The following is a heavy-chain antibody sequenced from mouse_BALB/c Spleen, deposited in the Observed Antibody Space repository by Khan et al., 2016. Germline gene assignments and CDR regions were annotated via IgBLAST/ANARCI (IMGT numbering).Heavy chain of an antibody. V-gene: IGHV9-3*02. CDR3: ASYDYDMGFAY. J-gene: IGHJ3*01. D-gene: IGHD2-4*01. Sequence: QIQLVQSGPELKKPGETVKISCKASGYTFTNYGMNWVKQAPGKGLKWMGWINTNTGEPTYAEEFKGRFAFSLEPSASTAYLQINNLKNEDTATYFCASYDYDMGFAYWGQGTLVTVSA. CDR1: GYTFTNYG. CDR2: INTNTGEP.